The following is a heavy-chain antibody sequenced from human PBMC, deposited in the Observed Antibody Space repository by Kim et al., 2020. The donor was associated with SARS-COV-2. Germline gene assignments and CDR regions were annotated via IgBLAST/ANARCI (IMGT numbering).Heavy chain of an antibody. Sequence: GGSLRLSCAAHGFTFTPFFLSYLRHPPWFSPFCLSLISHPCHTPAHAAAVRGLFTLSRDNAKNSLYLQMNSLRVEDTAFYHCARGYMAGPLDFWGRGILVTVSS. CDR2: ISHPCHTP. D-gene: IGHD3-16*02. V-gene: IGHV3-20*01. CDR1: GFTFTPFF. J-gene: IGHJ4*02. CDR3: ARGYMAGPLDF.